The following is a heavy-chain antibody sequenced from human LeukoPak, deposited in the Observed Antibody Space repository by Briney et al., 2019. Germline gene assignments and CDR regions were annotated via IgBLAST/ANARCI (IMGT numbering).Heavy chain of an antibody. CDR1: GGSISSRSYY. V-gene: IGHV4-39*01. CDR2: VYYSGYT. CDR3: ARHRGALFGPKDV. J-gene: IGHJ6*02. D-gene: IGHD3-3*01. Sequence: SETLSLTCTVSGGSISSRSYYWGWIRQHPGKGLEWIGSVYYSGYTYYNPSLKSRVTMSVDTSKNQFSLKLSSVTAADTALYYCARHRGALFGPKDVWGQGTTVTVSS.